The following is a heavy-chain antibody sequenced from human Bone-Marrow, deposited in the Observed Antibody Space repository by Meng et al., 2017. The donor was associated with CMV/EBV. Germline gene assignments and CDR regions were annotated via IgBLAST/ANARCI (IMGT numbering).Heavy chain of an antibody. CDR1: GFTVSSNE. CDR3: AKDRWIQLWLQNFDI. V-gene: IGHV3-38-3*01. D-gene: IGHD5-18*01. J-gene: IGHJ3*02. Sequence: GESLKISCADSGFTVSSNEMSWVRQAPGKGLEWVSSISGGSTYYADSVKGRFTISRDSSKNTLYLQMNSLRAEDTAVYYCAKDRWIQLWLQNFDIWGEARMVTVSS. CDR2: ISGGST.